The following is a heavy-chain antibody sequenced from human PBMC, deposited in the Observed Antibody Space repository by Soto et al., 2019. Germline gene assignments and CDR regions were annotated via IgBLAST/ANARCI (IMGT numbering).Heavy chain of an antibody. Sequence: SEKVSCKASGYTFTSYGISWVRQAPGQGLEWKGWISAYNGNTHYAQKLQGRVTMTTDTSTSTAYMELRSLRSDDTAVYYCARGFPDKYDDPHPEYFQHWGQGTLVTVSS. CDR1: GYTFTSYG. J-gene: IGHJ1*01. D-gene: IGHD3-3*01. V-gene: IGHV1-18*01. CDR3: ARGFPDKYDDPHPEYFQH. CDR2: ISAYNGNT.